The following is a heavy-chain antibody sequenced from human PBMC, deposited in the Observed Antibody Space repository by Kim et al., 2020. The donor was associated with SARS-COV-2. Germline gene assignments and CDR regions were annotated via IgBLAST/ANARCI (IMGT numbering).Heavy chain of an antibody. J-gene: IGHJ4*02. CDR2: ISSSSSYT. CDR1: GFTFSDYY. V-gene: IGHV3-11*05. Sequence: GGSLRLSCAASGFTFSDYYMSWIRQAPGKGLEWFSYISSSSSYTNYADSVKGRFTISRDNAKNSLYLQMNSLRAEDTAVYYCARVREGGNSWYYFDYWGQGTLVTVSS. D-gene: IGHD6-13*01. CDR3: ARVREGGNSWYYFDY.